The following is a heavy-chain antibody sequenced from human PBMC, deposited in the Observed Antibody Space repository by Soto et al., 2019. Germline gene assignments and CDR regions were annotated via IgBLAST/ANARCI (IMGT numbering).Heavy chain of an antibody. Sequence: GESLKIACKGSGYSFAVYWITWVRQKPGKGLEWMGRMDPSDSQTYYSPSFRGHVTISVTKSITTVFLQWSSLRASDTAMYYCARQIYDSDTGPNFQYYFDSWGQGTPVTVSS. CDR3: ARQIYDSDTGPNFQYYFDS. CDR1: GYSFAVYW. CDR2: MDPSDSQT. V-gene: IGHV5-10-1*01. J-gene: IGHJ4*02. D-gene: IGHD3-22*01.